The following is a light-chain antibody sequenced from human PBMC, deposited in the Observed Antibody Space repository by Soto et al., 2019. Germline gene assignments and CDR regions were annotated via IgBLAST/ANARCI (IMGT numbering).Light chain of an antibody. CDR3: SSYTGSGTF. J-gene: IGLJ2*01. Sequence: QPALTQPASVSGSPGQPIAISGTGTTVDVGGYDQVSWYQQHPGKAPKLMIYAVTTRPSGVSNRFSGSKSGNTASLTISGLQAEDEADYYCSSYTGSGTFFGGGTKVTVL. CDR1: TVDVGGYDQ. CDR2: AVT. V-gene: IGLV2-14*01.